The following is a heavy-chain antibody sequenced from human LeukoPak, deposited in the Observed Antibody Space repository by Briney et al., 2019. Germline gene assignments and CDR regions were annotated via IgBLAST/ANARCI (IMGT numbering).Heavy chain of an antibody. CDR2: ISYDGSNK. V-gene: IGHV3-30*18. CDR3: AKETVPAGIWYAEYFQH. J-gene: IGHJ1*01. Sequence: PGGSLRLSCAASGFTFSSYGMHWVRQAPGKGLEWVAVISYDGSNKYYADSVKGRFTISRDNSKNTLYLQMNSLRAEDTAVYYCAKETVPAGIWYAEYFQHWGQGTLVTVSS. D-gene: IGHD2-2*01. CDR1: GFTFSSYG.